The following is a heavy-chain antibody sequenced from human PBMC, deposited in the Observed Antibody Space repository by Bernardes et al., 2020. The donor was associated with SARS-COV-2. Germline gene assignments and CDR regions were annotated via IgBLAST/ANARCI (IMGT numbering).Heavy chain of an antibody. CDR1: GYTLSDYY. Sequence: ASVKVSCKASGYTLSDYYMHWVRQAPGQGLEWMGWINPHSGGTNYAQKFQGRVTVTRDTSISTAYMELSRLTSDDTAAYYCARDLDRLYSGSRTDAFDIWGQGTMVTVSS. D-gene: IGHD1-26*01. CDR3: ARDLDRLYSGSRTDAFDI. CDR2: INPHSGGT. J-gene: IGHJ3*02. V-gene: IGHV1-2*02.